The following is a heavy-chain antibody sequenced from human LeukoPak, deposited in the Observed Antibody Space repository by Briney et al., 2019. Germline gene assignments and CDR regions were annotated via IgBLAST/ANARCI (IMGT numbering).Heavy chain of an antibody. Sequence: GSLRLSCAASGFTFSSYAMSWVRQAPGKGLGWVSAISGSGGSTFYADSVKGRFTISRDNSKNTLYLQMNSLRAEDTAVYYCAKDDSNSGWFSLFDYWGQGTLVTVSS. CDR2: ISGSGGST. CDR1: GFTFSSYA. D-gene: IGHD6-19*01. J-gene: IGHJ4*02. CDR3: AKDDSNSGWFSLFDY. V-gene: IGHV3-23*01.